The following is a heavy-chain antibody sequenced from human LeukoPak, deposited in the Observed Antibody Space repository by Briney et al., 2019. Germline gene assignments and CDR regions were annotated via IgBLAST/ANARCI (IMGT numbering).Heavy chain of an antibody. J-gene: IGHJ4*02. CDR2: ISGSGGST. Sequence: GGSLRLSCAASGFTFSSYAMSWVRQAPGKGLEWVSAISGSGGSTYYADSVKGRFTISRDNSKNTLYLQMNSLGAEGTAVYYCAPDDFWSGYTHLNFDYWGQGTLVTVSS. CDR3: APDDFWSGYTHLNFDY. V-gene: IGHV3-23*01. D-gene: IGHD3-3*01. CDR1: GFTFSSYA.